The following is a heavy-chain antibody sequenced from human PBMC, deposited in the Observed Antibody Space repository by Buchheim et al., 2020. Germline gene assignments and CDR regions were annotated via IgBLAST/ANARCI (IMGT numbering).Heavy chain of an antibody. D-gene: IGHD5-12*01. CDR1: SGSISSSDYY. J-gene: IGHJ4*02. V-gene: IGHV4-30-4*01. CDR2: IHYTGSA. Sequence: QVQLQESGPGLVKPSQTLSLTCNVTSGSISSSDYYWSWIRQPPGKALEYIGNIHYTGSAYYNPSLKSRVTISKDTSRNQFSLNLNSVTAADTAVYYCVREGRGYSGYDYDYWGPGIL. CDR3: VREGRGYSGYDYDY.